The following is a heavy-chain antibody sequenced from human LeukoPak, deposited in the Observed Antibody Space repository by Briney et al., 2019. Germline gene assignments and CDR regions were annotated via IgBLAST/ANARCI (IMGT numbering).Heavy chain of an antibody. CDR1: GDSVSGNSAVA. D-gene: IGHD2/OR15-2a*01. J-gene: IGHJ4*02. V-gene: IGHV6-1*01. Sequence: SQTLSLTCAISGDSVSGNSAVAWDWLRQSPSRGLECLGRHYYSYKCNNDYWVSVKSTITITTDPSKNQFSLHLNSVTPEDTAVYYFARGRNSGFDYWGQGTLVTVSS. CDR3: ARGRNSGFDY. CDR2: HYYSYKCNN.